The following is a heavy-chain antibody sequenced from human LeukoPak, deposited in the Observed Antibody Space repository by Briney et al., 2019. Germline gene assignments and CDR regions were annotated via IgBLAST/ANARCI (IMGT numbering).Heavy chain of an antibody. Sequence: GGSLRLSCAASGFTFSSYGMHWVRQAPGKGLEGVAVIWYDGSNKYYADSVKGRFTISRDNSKNTLYLQMNSLRAEDTAVYYCARDRICSGGSCYYFDYWGQGTLVTVSS. V-gene: IGHV3-33*01. CDR1: GFTFSSYG. CDR3: ARDRICSGGSCYYFDY. D-gene: IGHD2-15*01. J-gene: IGHJ4*02. CDR2: IWYDGSNK.